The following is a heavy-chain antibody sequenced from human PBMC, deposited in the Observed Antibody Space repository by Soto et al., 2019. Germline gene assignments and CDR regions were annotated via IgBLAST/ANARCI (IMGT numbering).Heavy chain of an antibody. V-gene: IGHV3-30-3*02. CDR2: ISYDGSNK. J-gene: IGHJ6*02. CDR3: WRGVAVTPTAGMDG. Sequence: FLRLSWSASVFAFRSSSMHWVRQAAGQGLEWVAVISYDGSNKYYADSVKGRFTISRDNSKNTLYLQMNSLRAEDTAVDYCWRGVAVTPTAGMDGWGQGNTVTVS. D-gene: IGHD6-19*01. CDR1: VFAFRSSS.